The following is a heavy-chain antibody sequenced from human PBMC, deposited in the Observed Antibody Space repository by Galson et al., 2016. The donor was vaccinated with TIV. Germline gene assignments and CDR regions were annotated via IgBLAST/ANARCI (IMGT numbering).Heavy chain of an antibody. CDR1: SGSISSSNW. CDR2: IYHSGST. J-gene: IGHJ6*02. Sequence: SETLSLTCAVSSGSISSSNWWSWVRQPPGKGLEWIGEIYHSGSTNYNPSLKSRVTISVDKSKNQFSLKLSSVTAADTAVYYCARDSHYGPYYYGMDVWGQGTTVTVSS. V-gene: IGHV4-4*02. CDR3: ARDSHYGPYYYGMDV. D-gene: IGHD4-17*01.